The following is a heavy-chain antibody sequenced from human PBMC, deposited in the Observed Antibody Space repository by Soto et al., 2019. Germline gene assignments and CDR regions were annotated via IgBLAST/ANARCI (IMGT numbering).Heavy chain of an antibody. J-gene: IGHJ5*02. V-gene: IGHV4-30-4*01. CDR3: ARSPWAYYDILTGYYPGYSYNWFDP. CDR2: NYYSGST. CDR1: GGSISSGDYY. Sequence: ASETLSLTCTVSGGSISSGDYYWGWIRQPPGEGLGGIGYNYYSGSTYYNPSLKSRVTISVDTSKNQFSLKLSSVTAADTAVYYCARSPWAYYDILTGYYPGYSYNWFDPWGQGTLVTVSS. D-gene: IGHD3-9*01.